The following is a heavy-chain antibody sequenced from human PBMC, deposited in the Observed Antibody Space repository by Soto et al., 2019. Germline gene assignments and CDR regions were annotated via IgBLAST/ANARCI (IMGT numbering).Heavy chain of an antibody. CDR1: GFIFSRYA. J-gene: IGHJ5*02. CDR3: SELLYNWNGDPRWFGP. D-gene: IGHD1-1*01. CDR2: ITGTSGST. Sequence: EVQLLESGGGLVQPGGSLRLSCAASGFIFSRYAMSWVRQAPGRGLEWVSTITGTSGSTYYADSVRGRFTISRDNSQNTVDLQMNRLRVEGTGVYYCSELLYNWNGDPRWFGPWGPGTLVHVS. V-gene: IGHV3-23*01.